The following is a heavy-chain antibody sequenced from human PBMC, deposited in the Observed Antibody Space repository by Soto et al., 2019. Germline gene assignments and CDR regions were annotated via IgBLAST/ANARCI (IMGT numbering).Heavy chain of an antibody. CDR3: ARGRYGDY. CDR2: TSAHNGNT. V-gene: IGHV1-18*01. J-gene: IGHJ4*02. Sequence: QVHLMQSGAEVKKPGASVKVSCKGSGYAFTTYGITWVRQAPGQGLEWLGWTSAHNGNTNYAQKLQGRVTVTRDTSTSTAYMELRSLRSDDTAVYYCARGRYGDYWGQGALVTVSS. D-gene: IGHD1-1*01. CDR1: GYAFTTYG.